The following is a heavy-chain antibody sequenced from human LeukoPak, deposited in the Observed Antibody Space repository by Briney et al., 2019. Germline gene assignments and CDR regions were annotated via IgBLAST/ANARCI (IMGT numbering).Heavy chain of an antibody. CDR1: GGSFSGYY. D-gene: IGHD1-26*01. CDR3: ARHVAVGETA. CDR2: INHSGST. V-gene: IGHV4-34*01. Sequence: SETLSLTCAVYGGSFSGYYWSWIRQPPGKGLEWIGEINHSGSTNYNPSLKSRVTISVDTSKNQFSLKLSSVTAADTAVYYCARHVAVGETAWGQGTLVTVSS. J-gene: IGHJ5*02.